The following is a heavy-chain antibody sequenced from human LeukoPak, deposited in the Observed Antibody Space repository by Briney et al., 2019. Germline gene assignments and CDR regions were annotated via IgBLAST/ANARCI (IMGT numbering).Heavy chain of an antibody. CDR2: ISWNSGSI. V-gene: IGHV3-9*01. J-gene: IGHJ4*02. D-gene: IGHD3-22*01. CDR1: GFTFDDYA. Sequence: GRSLRLSCAASGFTFDDYAMHWVRQAPGKGLEWVSGISWNSGSIGYADSVKGRFTISRDNAKNSLYLQMNSLRAEDTALYYCAKASDYYDSSGSIDYWGQGTLVTVSS. CDR3: AKASDYYDSSGSIDY.